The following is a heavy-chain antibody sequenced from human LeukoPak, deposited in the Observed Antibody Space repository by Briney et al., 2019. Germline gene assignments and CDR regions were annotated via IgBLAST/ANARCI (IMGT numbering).Heavy chain of an antibody. CDR3: ARDEDYGIFVNVDY. D-gene: IGHD4-17*01. CDR1: GYTFTIYV. CDR2: MNPNSGNT. J-gene: IGHJ4*02. V-gene: IGHV1-8*01. Sequence: ASVTVSCRASGYTFTIYVINWVRQATGQGREGMGWMNPNSGNTGYAQKFQGRVTMTTDTPTSTAYMELRSLRSDDTAVYYCARDEDYGIFVNVDYWGQGTLVTVSS.